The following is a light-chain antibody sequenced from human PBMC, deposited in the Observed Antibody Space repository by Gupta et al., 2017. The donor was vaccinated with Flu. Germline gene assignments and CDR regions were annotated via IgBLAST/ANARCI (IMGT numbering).Light chain of an antibody. J-gene: IGLJ2*01. CDR1: SNDIGRFDY. CDR2: SVG. CDR3: CSYAGTFTFV. V-gene: IGLV2-11*03. Sequence: TSNDIGRFDYVSWFQQFPGKAPKLIIYSVGERPSGVPDRFSGSKSGNTASLTISGLQAEDEADYYCCSYAGTFTFVFGGGTKVTVL.